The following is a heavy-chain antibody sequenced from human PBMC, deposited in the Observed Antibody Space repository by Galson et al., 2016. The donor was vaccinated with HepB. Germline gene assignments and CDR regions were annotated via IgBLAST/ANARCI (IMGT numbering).Heavy chain of an antibody. J-gene: IGHJ4*02. CDR3: AKGDDFWSGYYGGL. CDR1: GFTFSTYN. V-gene: IGHV3-48*01. D-gene: IGHD3-3*01. CDR2: ISSASDTI. Sequence: SLRLSCAASGFTFSTYNMNWVRLAPGKGLEWVSYISSASDTIHYAGSVKGRFTISRDNAKNTLYLRMNSLRAEDTAVYYCAKGDDFWSGYYGGLWGQGTLVTVSS.